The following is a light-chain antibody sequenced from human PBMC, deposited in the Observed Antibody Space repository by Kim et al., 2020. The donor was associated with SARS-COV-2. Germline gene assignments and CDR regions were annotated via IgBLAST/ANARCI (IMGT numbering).Light chain of an antibody. CDR3: QHYKTDAWT. J-gene: IGKJ1*01. V-gene: IGKV1-5*03. CDR1: QSISSW. Sequence: ASVGDRVTITGRASQSISSWLAWYQQKPGKAPKLLIYKASSLQSGVPSRFSGSGSGTEFTLSISSLQPDDFATYYCQHYKTDAWTFGQGTKVDIK. CDR2: KAS.